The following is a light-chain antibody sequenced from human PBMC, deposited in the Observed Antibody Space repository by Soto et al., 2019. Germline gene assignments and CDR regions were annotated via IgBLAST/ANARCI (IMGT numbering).Light chain of an antibody. CDR2: AAS. V-gene: IGKV1-6*02. J-gene: IGKJ4*01. Sequence: AVQMTQSPSSLSASVGDRVTITCRASQGITDDLNWYQQKPGKAPKLLIYAASSSQTGVPPRFSGSGSGTDFILTISILQPEDFATYYCQQDHSYPFTFGGGTKVEIK. CDR1: QGITDD. CDR3: QQDHSYPFT.